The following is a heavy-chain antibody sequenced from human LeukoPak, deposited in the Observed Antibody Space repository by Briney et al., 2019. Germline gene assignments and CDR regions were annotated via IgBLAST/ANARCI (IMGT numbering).Heavy chain of an antibody. CDR3: ARVRRYYDSSGYPSRLFDY. D-gene: IGHD3-22*01. Sequence: SETPSLTCTVSGGSISSYYWSWIRQSPGKGLEWIGYIYDSVNTNYNPSPESRVTISVDTSKKQFSLKLTSVTAADTAVYYCARVRRYYDSSGYPSRLFDYWGQGTLVTVSS. CDR1: GGSISSYY. CDR2: IYDSVNT. V-gene: IGHV4-59*01. J-gene: IGHJ4*02.